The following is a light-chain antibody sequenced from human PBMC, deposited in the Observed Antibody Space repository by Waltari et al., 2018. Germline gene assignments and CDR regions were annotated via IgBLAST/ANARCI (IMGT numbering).Light chain of an antibody. CDR3: SSYTSSSDVV. Sequence: QSALTQPASVSGSPGQSITISCTGTSSDAGGYNYVSWYQQHPVKAPKRMIYDVSNRPAGVSNRFSGSKSGNTASLTISGLQAEDEADYYCSSYTSSSDVVFGGGTKLTVL. V-gene: IGLV2-14*03. J-gene: IGLJ2*01. CDR1: SSDAGGYNY. CDR2: DVS.